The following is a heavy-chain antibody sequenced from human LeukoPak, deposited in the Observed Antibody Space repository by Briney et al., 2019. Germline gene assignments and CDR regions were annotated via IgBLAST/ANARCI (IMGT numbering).Heavy chain of an antibody. CDR1: GGSISSYY. D-gene: IGHD3-10*01. V-gene: IGHV4-59*08. CDR3: ARVCQTPLDYYGSGSCPDDAFDI. J-gene: IGHJ3*02. CDR2: IYYSGST. Sequence: SETLSLTCTVSGGSISSYYWSWIRQPPGKGLEWIGYIYYSGSTNYNPSLKSRVTISVDTSKNQFSLKLSSVTAADTAVYYCARVCQTPLDYYGSGSCPDDAFDIWGQGTMVTVSP.